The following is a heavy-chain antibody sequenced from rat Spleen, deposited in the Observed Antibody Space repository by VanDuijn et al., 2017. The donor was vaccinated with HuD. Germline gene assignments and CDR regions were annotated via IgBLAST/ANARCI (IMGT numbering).Heavy chain of an antibody. CDR1: GFTFSNHW. Sequence: EVQLVESGGGLVQPGRSLKLSCVASGFTFSNHWMTWIRQAPGKGLEWVASITDTGGSTYYRDSVKGRFTISRDTAKSTLYLQMNSLRSEDTATYYCTRRGTSPFAYWGQGTLVTVSS. J-gene: IGHJ3*01. CDR3: TRRGTSPFAY. CDR2: ITDTGGST. V-gene: IGHV5-31*01. D-gene: IGHD4-3*01.